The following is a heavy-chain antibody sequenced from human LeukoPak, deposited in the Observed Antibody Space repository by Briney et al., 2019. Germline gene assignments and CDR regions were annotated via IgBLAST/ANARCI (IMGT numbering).Heavy chain of an antibody. CDR2: ISGSGDST. J-gene: IGHJ4*02. CDR1: GFTFSSNS. Sequence: PGGSLRLSCAAPGFTFSSNSMNWVRQPPGKGLEWVSGISGSGDSTYYADSVRGRFTISRDNSKNTLYLQMNSLRAEDTAIYYCAKSVVIAVAGRFDYWGQGTLVTVSS. CDR3: AKSVVIAVAGRFDY. V-gene: IGHV3-23*01. D-gene: IGHD2-21*01.